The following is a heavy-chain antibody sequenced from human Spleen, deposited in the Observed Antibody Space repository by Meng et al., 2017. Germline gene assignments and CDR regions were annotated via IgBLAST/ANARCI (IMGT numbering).Heavy chain of an antibody. CDR3: ARTPIAAASMDV. D-gene: IGHD6-13*01. V-gene: IGHV4-38-2*02. CDR1: GYSISSGYY. J-gene: IGHJ6*02. CDR2: IYHGRIT. Sequence: SETLSLTCTVSGYSISSGYYWGWIRQPPGKGLEWIGSIYHGRITYYNPSLKSRVTISVDTSKNQFSLKLSSVTAADTAVYYCARTPIAAASMDVWGQGTTVTVSS.